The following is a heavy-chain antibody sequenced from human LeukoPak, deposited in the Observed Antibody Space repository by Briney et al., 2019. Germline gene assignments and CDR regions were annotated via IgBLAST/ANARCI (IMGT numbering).Heavy chain of an antibody. CDR1: GYTFTGYY. J-gene: IGHJ4*02. Sequence: ASVKVSCKASGYTFTGYYMHWVRQAPGQGLEWMGWINPNSGGTNYAQKVQGRVTMTRDTSVSTAYMELSRLRSDDTAVYYCAREGDDILTAAFDYWGQGTLVTVSS. V-gene: IGHV1-2*02. CDR2: INPNSGGT. D-gene: IGHD3-9*01. CDR3: AREGDDILTAAFDY.